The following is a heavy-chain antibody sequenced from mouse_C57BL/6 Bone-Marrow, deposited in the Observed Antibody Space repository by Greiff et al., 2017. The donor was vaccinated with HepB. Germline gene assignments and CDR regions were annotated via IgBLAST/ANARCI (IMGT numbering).Heavy chain of an antibody. CDR3: ARDHGRLLEYFDV. V-gene: IGHV5-4*01. D-gene: IGHD2-3*01. Sequence: DVKLVESGGGLVKPGGSLKLSCAASGFTFSSYAMSWVRQTPEKRLEWVATISDGGSYTYYPDNVKGRFTISRDNAKNNLYLQMSHLKSEDTAMYYCARDHGRLLEYFDVWGTGTTVTVSS. CDR2: ISDGGSYT. CDR1: GFTFSSYA. J-gene: IGHJ1*03.